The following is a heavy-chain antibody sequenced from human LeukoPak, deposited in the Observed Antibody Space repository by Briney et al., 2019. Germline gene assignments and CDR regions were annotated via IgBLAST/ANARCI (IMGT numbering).Heavy chain of an antibody. V-gene: IGHV4-39*01. J-gene: IGHJ5*02. CDR1: GGSISSGTYY. Sequence: SETLSLTCTVSGGSISSGTYYWGWIRQPPGKGLEWIGSIYYSGSTYYNPSLKSRVTISVDTSKNQFSLKLSSVTAADTAVYYCAISSGLNWFDPWGQGTLVTASS. CDR2: IYYSGST. D-gene: IGHD3/OR15-3a*01. CDR3: AISSGLNWFDP.